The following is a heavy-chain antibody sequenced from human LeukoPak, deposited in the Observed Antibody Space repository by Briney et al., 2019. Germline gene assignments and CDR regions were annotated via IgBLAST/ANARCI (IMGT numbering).Heavy chain of an antibody. CDR1: GGSISSGGYY. J-gene: IGHJ6*02. Sequence: SQTLSLTCTVSGGSISSGGYYWSWIRQHPGKGLEWIGYIYYSGSTYYNPSLKSRVTISVDTSKNQFSLKLSSVTAADTAVYYCARVRYGDDYYYYGMDVWGQGTTVTVSS. CDR2: IYYSGST. D-gene: IGHD4-17*01. CDR3: ARVRYGDDYYYYGMDV. V-gene: IGHV4-31*03.